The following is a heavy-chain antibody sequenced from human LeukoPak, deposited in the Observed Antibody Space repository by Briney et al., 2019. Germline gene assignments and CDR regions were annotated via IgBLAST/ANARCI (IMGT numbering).Heavy chain of an antibody. CDR2: IKQDGSEK. CDR1: GFTFSSYS. V-gene: IGHV3-7*01. J-gene: IGHJ4*02. CDR3: ARDALRNNIVIIPAARPTDS. D-gene: IGHD2-2*01. Sequence: PGGSLRLSCAASGFTFSSYSMSWVRQAPGKGLEWVANIKQDGSEKYYVDSVKGRFTISRDNAENSLYLQMNSLRAEDTAVYYCARDALRNNIVIIPAARPTDSWGQGTLVTVSS.